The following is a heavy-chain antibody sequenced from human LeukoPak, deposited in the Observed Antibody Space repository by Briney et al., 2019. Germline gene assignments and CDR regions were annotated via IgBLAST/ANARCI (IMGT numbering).Heavy chain of an antibody. CDR3: ARDPIVATIGFDY. CDR2: IYYSGST. CDR1: GGSISSGDYY. D-gene: IGHD5-12*01. Sequence: PSETLSLTCTVSGGSISSGDYYWSWIRQPPGKGLEWIGYIYYSGSTYYNPSLKSRVTISVDTSKNQFSLKLSSVTAADTAVYYCARDPIVATIGFDYWGQGTLVTVSS. J-gene: IGHJ4*02. V-gene: IGHV4-30-4*01.